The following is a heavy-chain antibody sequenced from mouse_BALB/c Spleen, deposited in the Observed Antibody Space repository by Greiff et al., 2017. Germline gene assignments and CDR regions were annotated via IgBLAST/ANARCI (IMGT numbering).Heavy chain of an antibody. CDR1: GYSFTGYF. CDR3: ARWGDYVGYFDY. CDR2: INPYNGDT. V-gene: IGHV1-20*02. D-gene: IGHD1-1*01. J-gene: IGHJ2*01. Sequence: VQLKESGPELVKPGASVKISCKASGYSFTGYFMNWVMQSHGKSLEWIGRINPYNGDTFYNQKFKGKATLTVDKSSSTAHMELRSLASEDSAVYYCARWGDYVGYFDYWGQGTTLTVSS.